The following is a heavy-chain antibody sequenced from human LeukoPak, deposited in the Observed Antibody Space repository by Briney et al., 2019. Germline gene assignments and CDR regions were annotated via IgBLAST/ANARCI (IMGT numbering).Heavy chain of an antibody. D-gene: IGHD5-12*01. CDR1: GFTFSNAW. V-gene: IGHV3-15*01. J-gene: IGHJ6*03. CDR2: IKSKTDGGTT. Sequence: AGYLRLSCAASGFTFSNAWMSWVRQAPGKGLEWVGRIKSKTDGGTTDYAAPVKVRFTISRDDSKNTLYLQMNSLKTEDTAVYDCTTDLGYSGYDTLYYYYYYMDVWGRGTTVTVSS. CDR3: TTDLGYSGYDTLYYYYYYMDV.